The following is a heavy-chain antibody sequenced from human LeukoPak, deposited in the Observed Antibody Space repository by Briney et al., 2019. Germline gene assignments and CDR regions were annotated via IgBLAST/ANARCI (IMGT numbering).Heavy chain of an antibody. Sequence: GESLRLSCSASGFTFSTFAMHWVRQAPGRRLEHVSVIRNSGGSTYYADSVKGRFTISRDNSKNTLYLQMSSLRPEDTAVYHCVKALDSSTLYGNWFDPWGQGTLVTVCS. V-gene: IGHV3-64D*06. D-gene: IGHD6-13*01. CDR2: IRNSGGST. CDR3: VKALDSSTLYGNWFDP. J-gene: IGHJ5*02. CDR1: GFTFSTFA.